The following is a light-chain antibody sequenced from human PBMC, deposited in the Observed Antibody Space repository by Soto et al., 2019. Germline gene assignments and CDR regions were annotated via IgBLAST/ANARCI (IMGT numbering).Light chain of an antibody. J-gene: IGKJ2*01. CDR3: QHYGTSPRP. Sequence: ELVLTQSPGILSLSPGERATLSCRASESISSNYLAWYQHKPGQAPTLLIYGASSRATGVPDRFSGSGSGTDVTLTISSLEPEDFAVYYCQHYGTSPRPFGQGTKLDFK. V-gene: IGKV3-20*01. CDR1: ESISSNY. CDR2: GAS.